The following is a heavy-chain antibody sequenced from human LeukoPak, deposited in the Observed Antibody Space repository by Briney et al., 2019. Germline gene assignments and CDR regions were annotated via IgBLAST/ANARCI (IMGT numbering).Heavy chain of an antibody. J-gene: IGHJ6*03. D-gene: IGHD1-14*01. V-gene: IGHV3-48*01. CDR3: AKPKGEPKKTTAQTPRNYYYYMDV. CDR1: GFTFSSYG. CDR2: ISSSSSTI. Sequence: GGSLRLSCAASGFTFSSYGMTWVRQAPGKGLEWVSYISSSSSTIYYADSVKGRFTISRDNSKNTLYLQMNSLRAEDTAVYYCAKPKGEPKKTTAQTPRNYYYYMDVWGKGTTVTISS.